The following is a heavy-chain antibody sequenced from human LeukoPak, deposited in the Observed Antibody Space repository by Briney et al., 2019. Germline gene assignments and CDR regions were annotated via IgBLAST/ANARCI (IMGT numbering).Heavy chain of an antibody. J-gene: IGHJ4*02. CDR3: AKDYYDSSGHTDYYFDY. V-gene: IGHV3-30*02. CDR2: IRYVGSNK. CDR1: GFTFSSYG. D-gene: IGHD3-22*01. Sequence: PGGSLRLSCAASGFTFSSYGMHWVRQAPGKGLEWVAFIRYVGSNKYYADSVKGRFTISRDNSKYTLYLQMNSLRAEDTAVYYCAKDYYDSSGHTDYYFDYWGQGTLVTVSS.